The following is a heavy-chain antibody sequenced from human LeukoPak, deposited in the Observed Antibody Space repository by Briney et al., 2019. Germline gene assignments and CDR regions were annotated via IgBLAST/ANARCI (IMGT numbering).Heavy chain of an antibody. D-gene: IGHD5-18*01. Sequence: SGPTLVNPTQTLTLTCTFSGFSLSTSGMRASWIRQPPGKALEWLARIDWDDDKFYSTSLKTRLTISKDTSKNQVVLTMTNMDPVDTATYYCARSIGYGYESDYWGQGTLVTVSS. V-gene: IGHV2-70*04. CDR3: ARSIGYGYESDY. CDR1: GFSLSTSGMR. CDR2: IDWDDDK. J-gene: IGHJ4*02.